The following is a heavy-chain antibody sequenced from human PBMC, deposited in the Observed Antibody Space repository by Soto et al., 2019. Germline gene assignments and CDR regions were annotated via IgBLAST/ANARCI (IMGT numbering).Heavy chain of an antibody. CDR1: GFTFADYA. CDR2: ISWNSGNI. J-gene: IGHJ6*02. D-gene: IGHD3-3*01. Sequence: EVQLVESGGGLVQPGRSLRLSCAASGFTFADYAMHWVRQAPGKGLEWVSGISWNSGNIDYADSVKGRFTISRDNAKNVPYLQMNSLRPEDTALYYCARDVDWSGYSYYDGMDVWGPGTTVSVSS. CDR3: ARDVDWSGYSYYDGMDV. V-gene: IGHV3-9*01.